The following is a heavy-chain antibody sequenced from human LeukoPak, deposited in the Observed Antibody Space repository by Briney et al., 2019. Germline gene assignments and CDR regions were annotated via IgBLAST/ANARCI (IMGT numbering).Heavy chain of an antibody. CDR2: ISSGSSTI. CDR3: AKADDDSPGYTNYFDY. V-gene: IGHV3-48*01. Sequence: GGSLRLSCEATGIIFSRYSMNRVRQAPGKGLEWVSYISSGSSTIYYADSVKGRFTISRDNIKNSLYLQMNSLRAEDTAVYYCAKADDDSPGYTNYFDYWGQGTLVTVSS. J-gene: IGHJ4*02. D-gene: IGHD3-22*01. CDR1: GIIFSRYS.